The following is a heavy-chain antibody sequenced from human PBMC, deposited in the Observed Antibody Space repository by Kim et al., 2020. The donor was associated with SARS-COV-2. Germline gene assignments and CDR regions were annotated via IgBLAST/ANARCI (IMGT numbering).Heavy chain of an antibody. CDR3: ARGVSERGHSLGWNDAFDL. D-gene: IGHD1-1*01. CDR2: ISPSSGTI. J-gene: IGHJ3*01. CDR1: GFTLSNFY. Sequence: GGSLRLSCEPSGFTLSNFYMSWIRQTPGTGLEWISYISPSSGTIYYADSVKGRFTISRDNAKNSLYLQMSSLRADDTAVYYFARGVSERGHSLGWNDAFDLWGPGKMVAVSS. V-gene: IGHV3-11*01.